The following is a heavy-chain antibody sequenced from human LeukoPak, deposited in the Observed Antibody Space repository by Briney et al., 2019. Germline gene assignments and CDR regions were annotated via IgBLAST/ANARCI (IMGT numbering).Heavy chain of an antibody. Sequence: RGSLRLSCSASGFTFSTYGMHWVRQAPGKGLEYVSTISNDAGSTYYADSVKGRFTISRDNSKNTLYLQVNSLRAEDTAVYYCVKDQSGSGSWWGQGTLVTVSS. D-gene: IGHD3-10*01. CDR1: GFTFSTYG. CDR2: ISNDAGST. J-gene: IGHJ4*02. CDR3: VKDQSGSGSW. V-gene: IGHV3-64D*06.